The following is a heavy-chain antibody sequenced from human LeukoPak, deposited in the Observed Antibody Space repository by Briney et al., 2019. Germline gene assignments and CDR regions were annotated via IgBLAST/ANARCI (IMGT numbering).Heavy chain of an antibody. J-gene: IGHJ4*02. Sequence: PGRSLRLSCAASGFTFSSYAMHWVRQAPGKGLEWVAVISYDGSNKYYADSVKGRFTISRDNSKNTLYLQMNSLRAEDTAVYYCARGRPSSEWYFDYWGQGTLVTVSS. CDR1: GFTFSSYA. D-gene: IGHD3-3*01. CDR3: ARGRPSSEWYFDY. CDR2: ISYDGSNK. V-gene: IGHV3-30*04.